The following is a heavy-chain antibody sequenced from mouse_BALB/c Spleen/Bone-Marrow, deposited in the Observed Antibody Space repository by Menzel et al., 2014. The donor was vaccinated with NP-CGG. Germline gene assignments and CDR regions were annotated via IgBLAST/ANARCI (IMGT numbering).Heavy chain of an antibody. CDR1: GFDFSRYW. CDR2: INPGSSTI. Sequence: EVQGVESGGGLVQPGGSLNLSCAASGFDFSRYWMSWARQAPGKGQEWIGEINPGSSTINYTPSLKDKFIISRDNAKNTLYLQMSKVRSEDTALYYCARSAYYALDYWDQGTSVTVSS. V-gene: IGHV4-2*02. CDR3: ARSAYYALDY. J-gene: IGHJ4*01.